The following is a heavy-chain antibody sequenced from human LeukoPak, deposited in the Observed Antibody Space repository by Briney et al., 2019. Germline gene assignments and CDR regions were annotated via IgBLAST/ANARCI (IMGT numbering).Heavy chain of an antibody. CDR2: TSSSSTYI. CDR1: GFTFNSYS. V-gene: IGHV3-21*01. CDR3: ARLDSMGPGDY. J-gene: IGHJ4*02. Sequence: GGSLRLSCVASGFTFNSYSMNWVRQAPGKGLEWVSSTSSSSTYIYYADSLKGRFTISRDNATNSLYLQMNSLRAEDTAVYYCARLDSMGPGDYWGQGTLVTVSS. D-gene: IGHD5-24*01.